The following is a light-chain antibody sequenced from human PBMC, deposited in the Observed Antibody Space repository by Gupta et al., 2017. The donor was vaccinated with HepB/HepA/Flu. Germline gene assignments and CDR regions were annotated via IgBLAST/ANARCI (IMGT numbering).Light chain of an antibody. V-gene: IGKV1-39*01. CDR1: QSITNY. Sequence: DIQMTQSPSSLSASVGDRVTITCRASQSITNYLSWYQQKPGKAPTVLIYGASKLQSGVPSRFSGSGSGTDFTLTISKLQPEDFATYYCQQSHSTGRTFGQGTKLEIK. CDR2: GAS. J-gene: IGKJ2*01. CDR3: QQSHSTGRT.